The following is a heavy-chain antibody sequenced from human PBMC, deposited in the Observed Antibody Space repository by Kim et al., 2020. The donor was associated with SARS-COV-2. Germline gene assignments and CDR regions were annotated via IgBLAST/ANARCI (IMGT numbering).Heavy chain of an antibody. V-gene: IGHV3-66*01. CDR3: ARVGITMPGNDY. CDR1: GFTVSSSF. CDR2: IYSDGNR. D-gene: IGHD6-19*01. Sequence: GRSLRLSCAVSGFTVSSSFMTWVRQAPGKGLEWVSIIYSDGNRYYTDSVQDRFTISRDNSKNTLDLQMNSLRAEDTAVYYCARVGITMPGNDYWGQGTLVTVSS. J-gene: IGHJ4*02.